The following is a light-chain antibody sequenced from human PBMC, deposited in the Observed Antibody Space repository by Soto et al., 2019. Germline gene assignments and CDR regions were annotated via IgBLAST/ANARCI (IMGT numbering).Light chain of an antibody. CDR1: QSVRSS. J-gene: IGKJ3*01. CDR2: DAS. V-gene: IGKV3-11*01. CDR3: HQRSKWPPEVT. Sequence: EIVLTQSPDTLSLSPGERATLSCRASQSVRSSLAWYQQKPGQAPRLLIYDASNRATGIPARFSGSGSGTDFTLTISSLEPEDFVVYYWHQRSKWPPEVTFGPGTKSGYQT.